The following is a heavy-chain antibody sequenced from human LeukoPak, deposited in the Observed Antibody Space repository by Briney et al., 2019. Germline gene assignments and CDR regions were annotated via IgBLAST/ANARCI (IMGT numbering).Heavy chain of an antibody. D-gene: IGHD5-18*01. V-gene: IGHV1-46*01. CDR1: GYIFTSYF. J-gene: IGHJ5*02. CDR2: INPSGGST. Sequence: GASVTVSCKASGYIFTSYFMHWVRQAPGQGLEWMGLINPSGGSTRYAQKFQGRVTTTRDMSTSTVYMELSSLRSEDTAVYYCARALPHRRLMDTTMEQHWFDPWGQGTLVTVSS. CDR3: ARALPHRRLMDTTMEQHWFDP.